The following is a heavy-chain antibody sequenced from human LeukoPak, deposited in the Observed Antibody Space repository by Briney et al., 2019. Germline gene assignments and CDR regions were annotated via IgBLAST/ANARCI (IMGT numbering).Heavy chain of an antibody. CDR3: ARLRNRYCRGCSCSYMPY. CDR1: GFSLSSFW. Sequence: GGSLRLSCAASGFSLSSFWMSWVRQAPGKGLEWVANIQQDGSEKEYVDSVKGRFTISRYNAKNSMYLQMNSLRAEDTAVYFCARLRNRYCRGCSCSYMPYWGQGTLVTVSS. D-gene: IGHD2-15*01. CDR2: IQQDGSEK. V-gene: IGHV3-7*01. J-gene: IGHJ4*02.